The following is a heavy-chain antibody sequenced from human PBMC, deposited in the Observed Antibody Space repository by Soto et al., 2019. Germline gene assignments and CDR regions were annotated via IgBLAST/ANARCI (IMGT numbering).Heavy chain of an antibody. Sequence: EVQLVESGGGLVKPGGSLRLSCAASGFTFSSYSMNWVRQAPGKGLEWVSSISSSSSYIYYADSVKGRFTISRDNAKNSLYLQMNIMRAEDTAVYYSARVERAYCGGDCYDYWGQGTLVTVSS. V-gene: IGHV3-21*01. D-gene: IGHD2-21*01. J-gene: IGHJ4*02. CDR2: ISSSSSYI. CDR3: ARVERAYCGGDCYDY. CDR1: GFTFSSYS.